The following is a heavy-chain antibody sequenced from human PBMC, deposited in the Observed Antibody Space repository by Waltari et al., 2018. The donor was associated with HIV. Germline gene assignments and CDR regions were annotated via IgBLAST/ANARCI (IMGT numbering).Heavy chain of an antibody. CDR1: GGSISSYY. CDR2: IYYSGST. V-gene: IGHV4-59*01. CDR3: ARGGQWLDNWFDP. D-gene: IGHD6-19*01. Sequence: QVQLQESGPGLVKPSETLSLTCTVSGGSISSYYWSWIRQPPGKGLEWIGYIYYSGSTNYNPSLKSRVTISVDTSKNQFSLKLSSVTAADTAVYYCARGGQWLDNWFDPWGQGTLVTVSS. J-gene: IGHJ5*02.